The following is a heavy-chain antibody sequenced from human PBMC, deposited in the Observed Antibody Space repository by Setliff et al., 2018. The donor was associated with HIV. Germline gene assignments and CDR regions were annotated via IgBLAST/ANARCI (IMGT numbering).Heavy chain of an antibody. Sequence: GGSLRLSCAASGFMFGTNWMSWVRQAPGKGPEWLANINQDGSDKYYMYSVKGRFTISRDNAKNSLYLQMNSLRADDTAIYYRARDKDFYSGSGLYFDYWGLGTLVTVSS. CDR3: ARDKDFYSGSGLYFDY. CDR2: INQDGSDK. V-gene: IGHV3-7*01. CDR1: GFMFGTNW. J-gene: IGHJ4*02. D-gene: IGHD3-3*01.